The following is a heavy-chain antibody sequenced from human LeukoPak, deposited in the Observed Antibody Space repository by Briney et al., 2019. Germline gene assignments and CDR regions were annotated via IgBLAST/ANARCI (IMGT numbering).Heavy chain of an antibody. D-gene: IGHD3-3*01. Sequence: RGSLRLSRAASGFTFSNYWMSWVRQAPGKGLQWVANIKEDGSEKYYVDSVKGRFTISRDNTKTSPYLQMNSLRDEDTAVYYCANRFPDYWGQGTLVTVSS. CDR2: IKEDGSEK. CDR1: GFTFSNYW. V-gene: IGHV3-7*05. J-gene: IGHJ4*02. CDR3: ANRFPDY.